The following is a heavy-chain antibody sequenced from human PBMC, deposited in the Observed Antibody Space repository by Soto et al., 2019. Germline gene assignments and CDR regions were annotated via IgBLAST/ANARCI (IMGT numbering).Heavy chain of an antibody. CDR3: ARLSRITFIVA. J-gene: IGHJ5*02. D-gene: IGHD3-16*02. V-gene: IGHV1-46*01. Sequence: QVKLVQSGAEVKSPGTSVKLSCQTSGYTFADYSIHWVRQAPGQGLEYMGVIDPGSETSGSPQNVQGRISTTRDASTSTVYMELNSLRSEDTAVYYCARLSRITFIVAWGQGPLVTVSS. CDR1: GYTFADYS. CDR2: IDPGSETS.